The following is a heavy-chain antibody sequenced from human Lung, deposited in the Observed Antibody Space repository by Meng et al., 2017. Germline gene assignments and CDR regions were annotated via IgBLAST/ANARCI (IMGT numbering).Heavy chain of an antibody. CDR3: ARGGTVVNLGY. Sequence: LWGSGPGLVRPSETLSPPCPVSGDAVSSGGYYWSWIRQPPGKGLEWIGYVYFSGSTNYNPSLKSRVTISLDTSKNQFSLKLNSVTAADTAVYYCARGGTVVNLGYWGPGTLVTVSS. CDR2: VYFSGST. V-gene: IGHV4-61*08. J-gene: IGHJ4*02. D-gene: IGHD4-23*01. CDR1: GDAVSSGGYY.